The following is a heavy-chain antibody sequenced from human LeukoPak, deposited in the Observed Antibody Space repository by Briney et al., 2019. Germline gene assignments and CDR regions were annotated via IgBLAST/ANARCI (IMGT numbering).Heavy chain of an antibody. CDR2: INSNGGST. CDR1: GFAFSNYA. Sequence: GGSLRVSCSASGFAFSNYATHWVRQAPGKGLEYVAGINSNGGSTCYADSVKGRFTMSGDNSKNTLYLQMSSLRAEDTAVYYCVKGTGTKYYYYGMDVWGQGTTVTVSS. CDR3: VKGTGTKYYYYGMDV. V-gene: IGHV3-64D*06. D-gene: IGHD3/OR15-3a*01. J-gene: IGHJ6*02.